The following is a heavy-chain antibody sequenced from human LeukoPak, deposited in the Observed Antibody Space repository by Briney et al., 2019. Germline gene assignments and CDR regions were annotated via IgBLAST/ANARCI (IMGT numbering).Heavy chain of an antibody. CDR2: IYSGGTT. J-gene: IGHJ6*02. CDR1: GFTVSSNY. D-gene: IGHD4-11*01. V-gene: IGHV3-66*01. Sequence: SGGSLRLSCAASGFTVSSNYMSCVRQAPGKGLEWVSVIYSGGTTYYADSVKGRFTISRDNAKNSLYLQMNSLRAEDTAVYYCAREDTVTTWPYYYYYGMDVWGQGTTVTVSS. CDR3: AREDTVTTWPYYYYYGMDV.